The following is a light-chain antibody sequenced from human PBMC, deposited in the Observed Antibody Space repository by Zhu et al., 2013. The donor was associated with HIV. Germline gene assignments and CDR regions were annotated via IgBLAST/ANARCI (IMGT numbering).Light chain of an antibody. V-gene: IGLV1-44*01. Sequence: QSVLTQPPSASGTPGQRVTISCSGSSSNIGRNTVNWYQQLPGTAPKLLIFTNNQRPSGVPDRFSGSKSGTSASLAISGLQSEDEADYYCSSYMFSKGRVVFGGGTKLTVL. CDR1: SSNIGRNT. CDR3: SSYMFSKGRVV. CDR2: TNN. J-gene: IGLJ2*01.